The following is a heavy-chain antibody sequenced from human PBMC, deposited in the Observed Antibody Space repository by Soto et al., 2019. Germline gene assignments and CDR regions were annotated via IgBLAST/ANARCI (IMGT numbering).Heavy chain of an antibody. J-gene: IGHJ5*02. V-gene: IGHV4-31*03. CDR2: IYYSGST. Sequence: SETLSLTCTVSGGSISSGGYYWSWIRQHPGKGLEWIGYIYYSGSTYYNPSLKSRVTISVDASKNQFSLKLSSVTAADTAVYYCARGNGGNLGGNWFDPWGQGTLVTVSS. CDR1: GGSISSGGYY. D-gene: IGHD2-15*01. CDR3: ARGNGGNLGGNWFDP.